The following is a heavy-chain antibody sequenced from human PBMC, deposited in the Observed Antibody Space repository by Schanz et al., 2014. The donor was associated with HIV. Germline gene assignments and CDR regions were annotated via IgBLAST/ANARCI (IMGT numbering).Heavy chain of an antibody. CDR1: GYTFTSYG. CDR3: AKMDAAMGINWFDP. J-gene: IGHJ5*02. CDR2: ISAYNGNT. Sequence: QVQLVQSGAEVKKPGASVKVSCKASGYTFTSYGISWVRQAPGQGLEWMGWISAYNGNTKYAQRLQGRVTMTTDTSTSTAYMELSSLRSEDTAVYFCAKMDAAMGINWFDPWGQGTLVTVSS. D-gene: IGHD5-18*01. V-gene: IGHV1-18*01.